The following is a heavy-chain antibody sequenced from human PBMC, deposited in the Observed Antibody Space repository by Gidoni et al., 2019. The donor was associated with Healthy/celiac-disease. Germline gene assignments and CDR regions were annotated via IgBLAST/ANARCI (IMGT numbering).Heavy chain of an antibody. D-gene: IGHD5-12*01. CDR3: ARGLPGVSDY. V-gene: IGHV1-2*02. J-gene: IGHJ4*02. Sequence: QVQLVQSAAAVKKPGASVKIPCKSSGYTFTAYYLHWVRQAPGQGLEWMGWINPNSGGTNYAQKFQGRVTMTRDTSISTAYMELSRLRSDDTAVYYCARGLPGVSDYWGQGTLITVSS. CDR2: INPNSGGT. CDR1: GYTFTAYY.